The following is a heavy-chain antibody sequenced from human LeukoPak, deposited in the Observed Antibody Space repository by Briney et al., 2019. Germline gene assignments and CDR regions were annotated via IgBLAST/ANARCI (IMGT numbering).Heavy chain of an antibody. Sequence: ASVKVSCKTSGYMFTTYYPHWVRQAPGQGLEWMGWINPHSGGTNYAQKFQGRVTMTRDTSISTVYMELSRLRSDDTAVYYCARMTVSGRDNWFDPWGQGTLVTVSS. CDR3: ARMTVSGRDNWFDP. J-gene: IGHJ5*02. D-gene: IGHD6-19*01. V-gene: IGHV1-2*02. CDR1: GYMFTTYY. CDR2: INPHSGGT.